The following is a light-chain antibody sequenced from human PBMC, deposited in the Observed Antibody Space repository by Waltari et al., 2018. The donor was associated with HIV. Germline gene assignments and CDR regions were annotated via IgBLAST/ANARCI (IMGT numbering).Light chain of an antibody. CDR2: DDG. CDR1: NIGATS. Sequence: SYVLTQPPSVSVAPGQTATMPCGGDNIGATSVHWYQQKPGQAPVLVVYDDGDRPSEIPERFSGSNSGNTATLTIRRVEAGDEADYYCQVWDSSSDHVVFGGGTKVTVL. V-gene: IGLV3-21*02. CDR3: QVWDSSSDHVV. J-gene: IGLJ2*01.